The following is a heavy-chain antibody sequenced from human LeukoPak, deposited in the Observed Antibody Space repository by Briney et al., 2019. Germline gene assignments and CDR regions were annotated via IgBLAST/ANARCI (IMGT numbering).Heavy chain of an antibody. J-gene: IGHJ4*02. CDR3: SRLRGYSYGYADY. V-gene: IGHV3-48*04. CDR2: ISTSGSTI. D-gene: IGHD5-18*01. CDR1: GFTFSSYS. Sequence: GGSLRLSCAASGFTFSSYSMNWVRQAPGKGLEWVSYISTSGSTIDYADSVMGRFTISRDNAKNSLYLQMNSLRAEDTAVYYCSRLRGYSYGYADYWGQGTLVTVSS.